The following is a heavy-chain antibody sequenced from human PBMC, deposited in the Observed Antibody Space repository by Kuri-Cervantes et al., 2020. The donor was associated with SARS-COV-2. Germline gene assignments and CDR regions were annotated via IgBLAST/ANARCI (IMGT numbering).Heavy chain of an antibody. CDR2: ISSSSSTI. V-gene: IGHV3-48*01. CDR3: ATEAHILTGYYYYGMDV. D-gene: IGHD3-9*01. CDR1: GFTFSGYS. J-gene: IGHJ6*02. Sequence: GESLKISCAASGFTFSGYSMNWVRQAPGKGLEWVSYISSSSSTIYYADSVKGRFTISRDNAKNSLYLQMNSLRAEDTAVYYCATEAHILTGYYYYGMDVWGQGTTVTVSS.